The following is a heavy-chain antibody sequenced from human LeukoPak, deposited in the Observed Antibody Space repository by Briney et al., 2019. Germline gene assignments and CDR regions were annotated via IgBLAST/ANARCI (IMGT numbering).Heavy chain of an antibody. D-gene: IGHD6-19*01. CDR3: ARVGKSSGWYGPGDYMDV. Sequence: PGGSLRLSCAASGFTFSSYEMNWVRQAPGKGLEWVSYISSSGSTIYYADSVKGRFTISRDNAKNSLYLQMNSLRAEDTAVYYCARVGKSSGWYGPGDYMDVWGKGTTVTISS. J-gene: IGHJ6*03. CDR2: ISSSGSTI. V-gene: IGHV3-48*03. CDR1: GFTFSSYE.